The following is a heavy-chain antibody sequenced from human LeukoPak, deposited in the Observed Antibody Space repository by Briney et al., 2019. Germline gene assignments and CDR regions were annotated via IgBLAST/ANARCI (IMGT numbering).Heavy chain of an antibody. CDR1: GFTFSDYA. CDR3: ARDYWWNYDY. Sequence: GGSLRLSCAAPGFTFSDYAMHWGRQAPGKGLEWVAVISKDGSDKYYPGSVRGRFTISRDNSKDTIYLQMDSLRAEDTAIYYCARDYWWNYDYWGQGTLVTVSS. J-gene: IGHJ4*02. V-gene: IGHV3-30*01. D-gene: IGHD1-7*01. CDR2: ISKDGSDK.